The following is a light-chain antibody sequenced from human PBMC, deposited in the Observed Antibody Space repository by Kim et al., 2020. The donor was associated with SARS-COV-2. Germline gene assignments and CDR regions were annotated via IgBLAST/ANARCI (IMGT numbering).Light chain of an antibody. Sequence: GQRFTISFSGSSSNIGINTVNWYQQLPGTAPEVLIHSNIQRPSGVPDRFSGSKSGTSASLAISGLQSEDEADYYCAAWDDSLNGWVFGGGTQLTVL. V-gene: IGLV1-44*01. CDR1: SSNIGINT. CDR3: AAWDDSLNGWV. J-gene: IGLJ3*02. CDR2: SNI.